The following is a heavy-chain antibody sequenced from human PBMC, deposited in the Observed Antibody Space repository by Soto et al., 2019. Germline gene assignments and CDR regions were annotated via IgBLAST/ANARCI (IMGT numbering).Heavy chain of an antibody. Sequence: ASVKVSCKASGYTFTSYGISWVRQAPGQGLEWMGWISAYNGSTNYAQKLQGRVTMTTDTSTSTAYMELRSLRSDDTAVYYCARKVVRGAGTGWFDPWGREPWSPSPQ. D-gene: IGHD6-19*01. J-gene: IGHJ5*02. CDR3: ARKVVRGAGTGWFDP. V-gene: IGHV1-18*01. CDR2: ISAYNGST. CDR1: GYTFTSYG.